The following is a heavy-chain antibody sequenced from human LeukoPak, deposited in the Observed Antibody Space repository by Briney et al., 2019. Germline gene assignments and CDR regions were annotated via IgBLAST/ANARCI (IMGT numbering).Heavy chain of an antibody. J-gene: IGHJ4*02. V-gene: IGHV4-38-2*02. CDR3: ARPVLVRDITGFDY. D-gene: IGHD1-20*01. CDR2: IYHSGNT. CDR1: GYSISSSYY. Sequence: PSETLSLTCTVSGYSISSSYYWGWIRQPPGKGLEWIGGIYHSGNTYYNPSLKSRVTISLDTSKNQFSLKLSSVSAADTAVYYCARPVLVRDITGFDYWGQGTLVTVSS.